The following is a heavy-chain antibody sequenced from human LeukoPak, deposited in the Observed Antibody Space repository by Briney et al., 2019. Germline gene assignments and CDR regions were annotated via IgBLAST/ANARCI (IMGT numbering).Heavy chain of an antibody. D-gene: IGHD3-22*01. CDR2: ISWHGSTT. Sequence: GGSLRLSCAASGFTFDDYTMHWVRQAPGKGLEWVSLISWHGSTTKYADSVKGRFTISRDNLKNSLSLQMNSLGPEDTALYYCAKDIGDSVGYNYFDSWGQGTLVIVSS. V-gene: IGHV3-43*01. J-gene: IGHJ4*02. CDR3: AKDIGDSVGYNYFDS. CDR1: GFTFDDYT.